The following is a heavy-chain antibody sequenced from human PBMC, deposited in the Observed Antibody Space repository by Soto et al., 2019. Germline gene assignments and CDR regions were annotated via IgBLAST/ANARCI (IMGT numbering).Heavy chain of an antibody. CDR3: ARGIAVAGPNWFDP. D-gene: IGHD6-19*01. CDR2: IHHSGST. Sequence: QVQLQESGPGLVKPSGTLSLTCAVSGGSISSSNWWSWVRQPPGKGLEWIGDIHHSGSTNYNPPRKDRVTISVDKSKNQFSLKLSSVTAADTAVYYCARGIAVAGPNWFDPWGQGTLVTVSS. CDR1: GGSISSSNW. J-gene: IGHJ5*02. V-gene: IGHV4-4*02.